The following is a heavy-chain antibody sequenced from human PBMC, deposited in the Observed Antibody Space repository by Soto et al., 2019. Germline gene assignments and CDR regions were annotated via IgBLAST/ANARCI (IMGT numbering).Heavy chain of an antibody. CDR3: IIGLIIGARYFDWYDPYYFDY. D-gene: IGHD3-9*01. Sequence: PSQTLSLTCAISGDSVSSNSAAWNWIRQSPSRGLEWLGRTYYRSKWYNDYAVSVKSRITINPDTSKNQFSLQLNSVTPEDTAVYYCIIGLIIGARYFDWYDPYYFDYWGQGTLVTVSS. V-gene: IGHV6-1*01. CDR1: GDSVSSNSAA. J-gene: IGHJ4*02. CDR2: TYYRSKWYN.